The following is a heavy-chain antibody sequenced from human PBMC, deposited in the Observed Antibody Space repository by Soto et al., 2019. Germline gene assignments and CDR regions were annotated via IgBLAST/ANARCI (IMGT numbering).Heavy chain of an antibody. J-gene: IGHJ4*02. CDR2: ISGGGGST. D-gene: IGHD3-16*01. CDR1: GFTFASYA. V-gene: IGHV3-23*01. Sequence: EVQLLESGGDLVQPGGSLRLSCAASGFTFASYAMTWVRQAPGRGLDWVSAISGGGGSTYYADSVKGRFTISRDNSKNTLYLQMNSLRAEDTAVYYCAQGDAGETGYWGQGTLVTVSS. CDR3: AQGDAGETGY.